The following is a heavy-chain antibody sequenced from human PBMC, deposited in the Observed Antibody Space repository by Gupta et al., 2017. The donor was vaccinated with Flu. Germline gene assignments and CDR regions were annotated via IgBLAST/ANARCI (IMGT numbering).Heavy chain of an antibody. J-gene: IGHJ2*01. D-gene: IGHD3-16*01. V-gene: IGHV4-34*01. Sequence: QVQVQQWGAGLLKPSETLSLTCAVYDWSFSGYYWSWIRPPPGKGLEWIGEINHGGSANYNPSLKSRVTISVDTSKKEFSLKLSSVTDADTAVYDCARGGLGIIMWYVDRWGRGTPVTVSS. CDR3: ARGGLGIIMWYVDR. CDR2: INHGGSA. CDR1: DWSFSGYY.